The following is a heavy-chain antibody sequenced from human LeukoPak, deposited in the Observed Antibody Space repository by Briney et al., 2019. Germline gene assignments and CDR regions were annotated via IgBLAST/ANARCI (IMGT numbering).Heavy chain of an antibody. Sequence: SETLSLTCTVFGGSISNYYWSWIRQPPGKGLEWIAYIYYSGNTNYNPSLKSRVTMSVDTSKNHLSLKLSSMTTADTAVYYCARGRRSSGRHDAFDIWGQGTMVTVSS. CDR1: GGSISNYY. CDR3: ARGRRSSGRHDAFDI. J-gene: IGHJ3*02. D-gene: IGHD2-15*01. CDR2: IYYSGNT. V-gene: IGHV4-59*01.